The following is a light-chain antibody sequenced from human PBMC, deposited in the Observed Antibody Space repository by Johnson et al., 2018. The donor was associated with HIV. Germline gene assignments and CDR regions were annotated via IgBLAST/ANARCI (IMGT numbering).Light chain of an antibody. V-gene: IGLV1-51*01. Sequence: QSVLTQPPSVSAAPGQKVTIYCSGSYSNIGNNYVSWYQQVPGTAPKLLIYDNDKRPSGIPDRFSGSKSGTSATLGITGLQTGDEADYYCGAWDSSLSAGRYVFGSGTEVTVL. CDR2: DND. CDR1: YSNIGNNY. CDR3: GAWDSSLSAGRYV. J-gene: IGLJ1*01.